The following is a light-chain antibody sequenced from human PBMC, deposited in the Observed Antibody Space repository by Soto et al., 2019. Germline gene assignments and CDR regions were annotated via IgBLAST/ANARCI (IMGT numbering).Light chain of an antibody. CDR2: GAS. CDR3: QQYNNWPRP. CDR1: QSVSSN. J-gene: IGKJ4*01. V-gene: IGKV3-15*01. Sequence: EIVMTQSPATLSVSPGERATLSCRASQSVSSNLAWYQQKPGQAPRLLIYGASTRAAGIPARFSGSGSGTEFTLTISSLQSEDFAVYYCQQYNNWPRPFGGGTKVEIE.